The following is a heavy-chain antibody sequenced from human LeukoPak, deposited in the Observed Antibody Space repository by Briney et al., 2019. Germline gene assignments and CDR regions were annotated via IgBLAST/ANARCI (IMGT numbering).Heavy chain of an antibody. CDR1: GFTFSSSS. CDR3: ARDLSHGRRITIFGVDRVGY. Sequence: GGSLRLSCAASGFTFSSSSMTWVRQAPGKGLEWVSYISSSSSTIYYADSVKGRFTISRDNAKNSLYLQMNSLRAEDTALYYCARDLSHGRRITIFGVDRVGYWGQGTLVTVSS. CDR2: ISSSSSTI. V-gene: IGHV3-48*01. D-gene: IGHD3-3*01. J-gene: IGHJ4*02.